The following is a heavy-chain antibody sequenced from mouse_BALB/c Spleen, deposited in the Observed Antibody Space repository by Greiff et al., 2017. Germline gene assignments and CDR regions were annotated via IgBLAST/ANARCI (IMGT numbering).Heavy chain of an antibody. CDR3: ARNYDYDLYAMDY. J-gene: IGHJ4*01. CDR1: GFTFSSYA. V-gene: IGHV5-6-5*01. CDR2: ISSGGST. Sequence: EVKVVESGGGLVKPGGSLKLSCAASGFTFSSYAMSWVRQTTEKRLEWVASISSGGSTYYPDSVKGRFTISRDNARNILYLQMSSLRSEDTAMYYCARNYDYDLYAMDYWGQGTSVTVSS. D-gene: IGHD2-4*01.